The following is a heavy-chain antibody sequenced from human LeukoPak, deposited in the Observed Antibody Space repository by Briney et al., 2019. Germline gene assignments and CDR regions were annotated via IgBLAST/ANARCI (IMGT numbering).Heavy chain of an antibody. CDR3: AREADYGRTFAFDP. V-gene: IGHV3-21*01. CDR2: ISSSSSYI. Sequence: PGGSPRLSCAASGFTFSSYSMNWVRQAPGKGLEWVSSISSSSSYIYYADSVKGRFTISRDNAKNSLYLQMNSLRAEDTAVYYCAREADYGRTFAFDPWGQGTLVTVSS. CDR1: GFTFSSYS. D-gene: IGHD4-17*01. J-gene: IGHJ5*02.